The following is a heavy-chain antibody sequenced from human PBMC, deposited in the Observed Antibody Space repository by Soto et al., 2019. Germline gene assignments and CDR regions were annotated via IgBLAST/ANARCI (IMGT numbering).Heavy chain of an antibody. V-gene: IGHV3-23*01. D-gene: IGHD3-10*01. Sequence: SCAASEFTFSNYAMSWVRQAPGKGLEWVSSISDNGGTTYYADSVKGRFTISRDKSISTAYLQWSSLKASDTAMYYCARFDSFRGVIITGFDYWGQGTLVTVSS. CDR3: ARFDSFRGVIITGFDY. CDR2: ISDNGGTT. J-gene: IGHJ4*02. CDR1: EFTFSNYA.